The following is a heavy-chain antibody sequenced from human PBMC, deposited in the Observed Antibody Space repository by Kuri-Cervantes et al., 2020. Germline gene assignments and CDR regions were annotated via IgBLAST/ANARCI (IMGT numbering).Heavy chain of an antibody. CDR3: ATSVAGTVGH. D-gene: IGHD6-19*01. CDR1: GYTFTSYD. Sequence: ASVKVSCKASGYTFTSYDINWVRQATGQGLEWMGWISAYNGNTNYAQKLQGRVTMTTDTSTSTAYMELRSLRSDDTAVYYCATSVAGTVGHWGQGTLVTVSS. J-gene: IGHJ5*02. CDR2: ISAYNGNT. V-gene: IGHV1-18*01.